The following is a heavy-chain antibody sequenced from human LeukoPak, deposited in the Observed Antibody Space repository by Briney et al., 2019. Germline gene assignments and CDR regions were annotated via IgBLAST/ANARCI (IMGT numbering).Heavy chain of an antibody. CDR3: VTMVPSGY. Sequence: GASVKVSCKASGYTFTSYDINWVRQATGQGLEWMGWINPNSGGTNYAQKFQGRVTMTRDTSISTAYMELSRLRSDDTAVYYCVTMVPSGYWGQGTLVTVSS. CDR2: INPNSGGT. D-gene: IGHD3-10*01. V-gene: IGHV1-2*02. J-gene: IGHJ4*02. CDR1: GYTFTSYD.